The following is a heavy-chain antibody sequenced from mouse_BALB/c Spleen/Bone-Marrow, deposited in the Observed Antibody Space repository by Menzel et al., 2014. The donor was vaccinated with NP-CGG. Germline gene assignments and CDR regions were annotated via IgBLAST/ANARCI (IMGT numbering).Heavy chain of an antibody. V-gene: IGHV1-80*01. J-gene: IGHJ2*01. Sequence: QVQLQQSVAELVRPGSSVKISCKASGYAFSVYWMNWVKQRPGQGLEWIGQIYPGDGDTNYNGKFKGRATLTADKSSNTAYMQLSSLTSEDSAVYFCARGGISVDYWGQGTTLTVSS. CDR1: GYAFSVYW. CDR3: ARGGISVDY. CDR2: IYPGDGDT.